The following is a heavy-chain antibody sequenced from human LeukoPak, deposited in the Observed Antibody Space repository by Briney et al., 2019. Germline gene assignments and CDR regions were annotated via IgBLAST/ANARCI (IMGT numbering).Heavy chain of an antibody. V-gene: IGHV1-18*01. CDR3: ARDFPITMIVVVITPDAFDI. D-gene: IGHD3-22*01. CDR1: GYTFTSYG. Sequence: ASVKVSCKASGYTFTSYGISWVRQAPGQGLEWMGWISAYNGNTNYAQKLQGRVTMTTDTSTSTAYMELRSLRSDDTAVYYCARDFPITMIVVVITPDAFDIWGQGTMVTVSS. J-gene: IGHJ3*02. CDR2: ISAYNGNT.